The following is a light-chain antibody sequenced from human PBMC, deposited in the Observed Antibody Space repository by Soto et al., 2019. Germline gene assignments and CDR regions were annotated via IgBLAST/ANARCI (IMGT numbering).Light chain of an antibody. Sequence: QSALKQPASVSGSPGQSITITCTGTSSDVGGYNYVSWYQQHPGKAPKVLISDVSNRPSGISNRFSGSKSGNTASLTISGLQAEDEADYYCSSYTSIDTWVFGTGTKVTVL. J-gene: IGLJ1*01. V-gene: IGLV2-14*03. CDR2: DVS. CDR3: SSYTSIDTWV. CDR1: SSDVGGYNY.